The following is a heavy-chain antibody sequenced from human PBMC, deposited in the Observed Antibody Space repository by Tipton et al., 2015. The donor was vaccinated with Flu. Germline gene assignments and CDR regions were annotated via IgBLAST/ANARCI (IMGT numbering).Heavy chain of an antibody. CDR1: GGSFSGYY. CDR3: ARDDRVVVVPAAMGFLYGMDA. V-gene: IGHV4-34*01. Sequence: TLSLTCAVYGGSFSGYYWSWIRQPPGKGLEWIGEINHSGSTNYNPSLKSRVTISVDTSKNQFSLKLSSVTASDTAVYYCARDDRVVVVPAAMGFLYGMDAWGQGTTVTVAS. CDR2: INHSGST. J-gene: IGHJ6*02. D-gene: IGHD2-2*01.